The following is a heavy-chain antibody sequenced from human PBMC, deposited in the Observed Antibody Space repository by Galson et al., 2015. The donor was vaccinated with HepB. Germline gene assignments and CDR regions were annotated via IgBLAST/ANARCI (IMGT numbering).Heavy chain of an antibody. J-gene: IGHJ4*02. V-gene: IGHV1-18*01. D-gene: IGHD3-22*01. CDR1: GYTFTSYG. Sequence: SVKVSCKASGYTFTSYGISWVRQAPGQGLEWMGWISAYNGNTNYAQKLQGRVTMTTDTSTSTAYMELRSLRSDDTAVYYCARDRYYDSSAPSDYWGQGTLVTVSS. CDR2: ISAYNGNT. CDR3: ARDRYYDSSAPSDY.